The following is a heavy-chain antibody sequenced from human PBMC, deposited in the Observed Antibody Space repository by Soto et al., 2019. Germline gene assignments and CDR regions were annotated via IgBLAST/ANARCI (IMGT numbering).Heavy chain of an antibody. Sequence: QVQLVQSGAEVKKPGSSVKVSCKASGGTFSSYTISWVRQAPGQGLEWMGRIIPILGIANYAQKFQGRVTITADKSTSTAYMELSSLRSEDTAVYYCARNTVKQAAFDIWGQGTMVTVSS. J-gene: IGHJ3*02. V-gene: IGHV1-69*02. CDR1: GGTFSSYT. CDR3: ARNTVKQAAFDI. D-gene: IGHD4-4*01. CDR2: IIPILGIA.